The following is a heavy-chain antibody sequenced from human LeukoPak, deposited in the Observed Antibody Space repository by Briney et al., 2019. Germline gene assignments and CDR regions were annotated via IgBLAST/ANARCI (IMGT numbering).Heavy chain of an antibody. V-gene: IGHV4-34*01. CDR3: ARHDPPYYYDSSGCYSDY. J-gene: IGHJ4*02. D-gene: IGHD3-22*01. CDR2: INHSGST. CDR1: GGSFSGYY. Sequence: SETLSLTCAVYGGSFSGYYWSWIRQPPGKGLEWIGEINHSGSTNYNPSLKSRVTISVDTSKNQFSLKLSSVTAADTAVYYCARHDPPYYYDSSGCYSDYWGQGTLVTVSS.